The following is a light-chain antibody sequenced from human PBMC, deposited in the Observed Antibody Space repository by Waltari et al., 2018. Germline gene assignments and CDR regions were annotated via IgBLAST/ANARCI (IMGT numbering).Light chain of an antibody. V-gene: IGLV2-14*03. J-gene: IGLJ2*01. CDR2: DVT. CDR1: SSDIGDYDY. Sequence: QSALTQPASVSGSPGQSINISCTGSSSDIGDYDYFSWYQQHPGEAPKLIYDVTHRPSGISNRFSGSKSGSAASLTISGLQAEDEADYYCSSYTNRILVFGGGTKLTVL. CDR3: SSYTNRILV.